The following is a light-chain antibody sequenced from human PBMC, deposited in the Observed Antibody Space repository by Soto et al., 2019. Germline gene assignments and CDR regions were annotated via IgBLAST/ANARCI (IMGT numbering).Light chain of an antibody. V-gene: IGLV1-40*01. CDR1: NSNIGAGYD. Sequence: QPVLTQPPSVSGAPGQRVTISCTGSNSNIGAGYDVQWYQQLPGTAPRLLIYGNTNRPSGVPDRFSGSKSGTSASLAITGLQTEDEADYYCQSYRVFGGGTQLTVL. CDR3: QSYRV. CDR2: GNT. J-gene: IGLJ3*02.